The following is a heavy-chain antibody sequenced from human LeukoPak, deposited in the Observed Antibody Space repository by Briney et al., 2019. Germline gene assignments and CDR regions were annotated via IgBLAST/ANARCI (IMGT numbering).Heavy chain of an antibody. Sequence: GGSLRLSCAASGFTFSSYSMNWVRQAPGKGLEWVSSISSSSSYIYYADSVKGRFTISRDNAKSSLYLQMNSLRAEDTAVYYCARDPYDSSGYYYGWGQGTLVTVSS. J-gene: IGHJ4*02. CDR1: GFTFSSYS. D-gene: IGHD3-22*01. CDR3: ARDPYDSSGYYYG. V-gene: IGHV3-21*01. CDR2: ISSSSSYI.